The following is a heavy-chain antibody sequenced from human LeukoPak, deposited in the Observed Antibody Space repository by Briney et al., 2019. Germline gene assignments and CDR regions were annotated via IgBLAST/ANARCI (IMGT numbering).Heavy chain of an antibody. CDR3: AREFPQPYCSGGSCPYYYYYMDV. CDR1: GGSISSSSYY. J-gene: IGHJ6*03. D-gene: IGHD2-15*01. CDR2: IYTSGST. V-gene: IGHV4-61*02. Sequence: SETLSLTCTVSGGSISSSSYYWSWIRQPAGKGLEWIGRIYTSGSTNYNPSLKSRVTISVDTSKNQFSLKLSSVTAADTAVYYCAREFPQPYCSGGSCPYYYYYMDVWGKGTTVTISS.